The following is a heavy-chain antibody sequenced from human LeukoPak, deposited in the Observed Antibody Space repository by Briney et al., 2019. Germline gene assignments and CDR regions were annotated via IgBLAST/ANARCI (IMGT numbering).Heavy chain of an antibody. CDR2: ISGSGGST. CDR3: AARPTSAAVAPSDY. V-gene: IGHV3-23*01. J-gene: IGHJ4*02. CDR1: GFTSSSCA. D-gene: IGHD6-19*01. Sequence: PEGSLRLSCAASGFTSSSCAMSWVRQAPGKGLEWVSAISGSGGSTYYADSVKGRFTISRDNSKNTLYLQMNSLRAEDTATYYCAARPTSAAVAPSDYWGQGTLVTVSS.